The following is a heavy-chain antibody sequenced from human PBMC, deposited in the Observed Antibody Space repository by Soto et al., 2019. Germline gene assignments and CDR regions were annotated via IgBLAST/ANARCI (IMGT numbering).Heavy chain of an antibody. CDR1: GYTFTSYY. D-gene: IGHD6-13*01. Sequence: ASVKVSCKASGYTFTSYYMHWVRQAPGQGLEWMGIINPSGGSTSYAQKFQGRVTMTRDTSTSTVYMELSSLRSEDTAVYYCARAPAAGPRGFDIWGQGTMVTVS. J-gene: IGHJ3*02. V-gene: IGHV1-46*03. CDR2: INPSGGST. CDR3: ARAPAAGPRGFDI.